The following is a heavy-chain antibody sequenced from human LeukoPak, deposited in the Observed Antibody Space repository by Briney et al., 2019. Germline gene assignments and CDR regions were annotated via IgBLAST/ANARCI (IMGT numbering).Heavy chain of an antibody. V-gene: IGHV3-23*01. CDR3: ARRFSDSSGYYRFDF. D-gene: IGHD3-22*01. CDR1: GFSFNNYA. J-gene: IGHJ4*02. CDR2: ISDSGSGT. Sequence: GGSLRLSCAASGFSFNNYAVNWVRQAPGKGLEWVSAISDSGSGTYYADSVKGRCTTSRDNSKNTLYLQLNGLRAEDTAVYYCARRFSDSSGYYRFDFWGQGTLVTVSS.